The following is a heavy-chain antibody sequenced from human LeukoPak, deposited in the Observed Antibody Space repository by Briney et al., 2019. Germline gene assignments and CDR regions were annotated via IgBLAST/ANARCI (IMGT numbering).Heavy chain of an antibody. CDR1: GFTVSSNY. V-gene: IGHV4-34*01. J-gene: IGHJ4*02. CDR3: ARVVGANDY. CDR2: INHSGST. D-gene: IGHD1-26*01. Sequence: PGGSLRLSCAASGFTVSSNYMTWIRQPPGKGLEWIGEINHSGSTNYNPSLKSRVTISVDTSKNQFSLKLSSVTAADTAVYYFARVVGANDYWGQGTLVTVSS.